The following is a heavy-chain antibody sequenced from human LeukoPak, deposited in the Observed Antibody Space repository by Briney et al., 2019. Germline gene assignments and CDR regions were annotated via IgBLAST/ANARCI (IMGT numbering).Heavy chain of an antibody. CDR1: GFTFSNYA. CDR3: AKRGDCSGTCTYDY. J-gene: IGHJ4*02. D-gene: IGHD2-2*01. V-gene: IGHV3-23*01. Sequence: SGGSLRLSCAASGFTFSNYAIHWVRQAPGKGLEWVSIVGGRGVKTYYADSVKGRFTISRDNSKNTVYLQMNSLRAEDMAVYYCAKRGDCSGTCTYDYWGQGTLVTVSS. CDR2: VGGRGVKT.